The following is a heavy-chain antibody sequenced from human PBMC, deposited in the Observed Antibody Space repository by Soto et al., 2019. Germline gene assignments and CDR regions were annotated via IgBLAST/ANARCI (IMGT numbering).Heavy chain of an antibody. J-gene: IGHJ6*03. CDR3: ARPGIAAGDYYMEV. V-gene: IGHV5-51*01. D-gene: IGHD6-13*01. CDR2: IYPGDSDT. Sequence: LKISCKGSGYSFTRYWIGWVRHMPGKGLEWIGIIYPGDSDTRYSPSFQGQVTISADKSISTAYLQWSSLKASDTAMYYCARPGIAAGDYYMEVWGKGTTVTVSS. CDR1: GYSFTRYW.